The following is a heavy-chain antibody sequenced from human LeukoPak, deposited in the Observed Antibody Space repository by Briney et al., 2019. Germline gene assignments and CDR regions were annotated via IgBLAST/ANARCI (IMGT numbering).Heavy chain of an antibody. CDR2: IYYSGST. D-gene: IGHD3-22*01. V-gene: IGHV4-39*01. Sequence: SETLSLTCTVSGGSISSSSYYWGWIRQPPGKGLEWIGSIYYSGSTYYNPSLKSRVTISVDTSKNQFSLKLSSVTAADTAVYYCARLRPGDYYDSSGYYYDYWGQGNLVTVSS. CDR1: GGSISSSSYY. CDR3: ARLRPGDYYDSSGYYYDY. J-gene: IGHJ4*02.